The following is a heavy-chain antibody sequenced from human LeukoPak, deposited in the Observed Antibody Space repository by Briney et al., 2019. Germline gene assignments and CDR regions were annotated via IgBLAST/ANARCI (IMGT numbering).Heavy chain of an antibody. CDR3: ARGGGAQYYYYRDV. J-gene: IGHJ6*03. V-gene: IGHV1-69*06. CDR1: GDTFSSYA. Sequence: GASVKVSCKASGDTFSSYAISWVRQAPGQGLEWMGRIIPIFGTANYAQKFQGRVTITADNSTSTAYMELSSLRSEDTAVFYCARGGGAQYYYYRDVWGKGTTVTVSS. D-gene: IGHD3-16*01. CDR2: IIPIFGTA.